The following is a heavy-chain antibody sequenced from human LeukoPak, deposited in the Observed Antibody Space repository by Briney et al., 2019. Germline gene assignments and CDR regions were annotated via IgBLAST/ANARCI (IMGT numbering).Heavy chain of an antibody. Sequence: SETLSLTCAVYGGSFSGYYWSWIRQPPGKGLEWIGEINHSGSTNYNPSLKSRVTISVDTSKNQFPLKLSSVTAADTAVYYCARGYSSSWERRIYYYYYGMDVWGQGTTVTVSS. J-gene: IGHJ6*02. D-gene: IGHD6-13*01. CDR2: INHSGST. CDR3: ARGYSSSWERRIYYYYYGMDV. V-gene: IGHV4-34*01. CDR1: GGSFSGYY.